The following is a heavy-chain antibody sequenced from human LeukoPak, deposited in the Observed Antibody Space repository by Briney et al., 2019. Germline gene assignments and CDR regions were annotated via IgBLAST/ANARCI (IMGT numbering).Heavy chain of an antibody. CDR2: FIPIFGIA. D-gene: IGHD3-3*01. V-gene: IGHV1-69*04. CDR1: GGTFSSYA. J-gene: IGHJ6*02. CDR3: ARALEGDSVGLGV. Sequence: WASVKVSCRASGGTFSSYASSWVRQAPGQGLEWMGRFIPIFGIANYAQKFQGRVTITADKSTNTAYMELSRLRSEDTAVYYCARALEGDSVGLGVWGQGTTVTVSS.